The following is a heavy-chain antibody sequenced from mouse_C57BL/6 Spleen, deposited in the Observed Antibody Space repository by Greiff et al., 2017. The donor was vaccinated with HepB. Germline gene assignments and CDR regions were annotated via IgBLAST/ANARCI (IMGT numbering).Heavy chain of an antibody. J-gene: IGHJ3*01. Sequence: EVKLQESGAELVKPGASVKLSCTASGFNIKDYYMHWVKQRTEQGLEWIGRIDPEDGETKYAPKFQGKATITADTSSNTAYLQISSLTSEETAVYYCAKEDYYGSSTWFAYWGQGTLVTVSA. CDR1: GFNIKDYY. D-gene: IGHD1-1*01. CDR2: IDPEDGET. V-gene: IGHV14-2*01. CDR3: AKEDYYGSSTWFAY.